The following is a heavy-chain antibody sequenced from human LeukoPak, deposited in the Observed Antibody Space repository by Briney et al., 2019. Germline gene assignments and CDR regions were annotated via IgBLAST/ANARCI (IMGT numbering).Heavy chain of an antibody. D-gene: IGHD5-18*01. CDR3: ARVDGGFAYGFDY. J-gene: IGHJ4*02. Sequence: ASVKVSCKASGYTFTGYYMHWVRQAPGQGLEWMGRINPNSGGTNYAQKFQGRVTMTRDTSISTAYMELSRLNSDDSAVYYCARVDGGFAYGFDYWGQGTLVTVSS. CDR1: GYTFTGYY. CDR2: INPNSGGT. V-gene: IGHV1-2*06.